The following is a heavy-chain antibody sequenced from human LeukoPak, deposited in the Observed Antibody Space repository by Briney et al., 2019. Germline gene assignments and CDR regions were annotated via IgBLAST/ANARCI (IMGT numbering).Heavy chain of an antibody. CDR3: ARLAFAGDPDY. J-gene: IGHJ4*02. CDR1: GFTFSRYE. Sequence: GGSLRLSRAASGFTFSRYEINGVRQAPGKGGGWGSYISSSGSTIYYADSVKGRFTISRDNANNSLYLQMTSLGAGDTAYYYCARLAFAGDPDYWGQGNLVTVSS. CDR2: ISSSGSTI. D-gene: IGHD2-21*01. V-gene: IGHV3-48*03.